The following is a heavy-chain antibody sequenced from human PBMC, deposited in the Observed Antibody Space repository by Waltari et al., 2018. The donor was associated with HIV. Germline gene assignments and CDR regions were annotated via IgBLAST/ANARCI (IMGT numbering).Heavy chain of an antibody. CDR2: IRAYNGNT. D-gene: IGHD2-2*01. CDR3: ARVGCSSASCRGLFDY. V-gene: IGHV1-18*01. CDR1: GYTFTSYG. Sequence: QVQLVQSGAEVKKPGASVKVSCKASGYTFTSYGISWVRQAPGQGLEWMGWIRAYNGNTNHAQKFQGRVSMTTDTSTSTANMELRSLRSDDTAVYYCARVGCSSASCRGLFDYWGKGTLVTVSS. J-gene: IGHJ4*02.